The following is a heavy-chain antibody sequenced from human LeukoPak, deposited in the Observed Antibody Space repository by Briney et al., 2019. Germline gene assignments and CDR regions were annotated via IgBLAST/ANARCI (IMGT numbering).Heavy chain of an antibody. CDR2: IYYSGST. Sequence: KPSETPSPTCPVSGGSISSSSYYWGWIRQPPGKGLEWIVRIYYSGSTYYNPSLKSRVTISVDTSKNQFSLKLSSVTAADTAVYYCARHGTGYSSSSDDWFDPWGQGTLVTVSS. J-gene: IGHJ5*02. V-gene: IGHV4-39*01. CDR3: ARHGTGYSSSSDDWFDP. CDR1: GGSISSSSYY. D-gene: IGHD6-6*01.